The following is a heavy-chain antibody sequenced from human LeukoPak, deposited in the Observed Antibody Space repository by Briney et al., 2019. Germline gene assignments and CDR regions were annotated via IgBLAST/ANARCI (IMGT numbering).Heavy chain of an antibody. Sequence: SETLSLTCTVSGGSISSYYWSWIRQPPGKGLEWMGYIYTSGSTNYNPSLKSRVTISVDTSKNQFSLKLSSVTAADTAVYYCASHKGSSDDFDYWGQGTLVTVSS. V-gene: IGHV4-4*09. CDR1: GGSISSYY. D-gene: IGHD6-6*01. J-gene: IGHJ4*02. CDR2: IYTSGST. CDR3: ASHKGSSDDFDY.